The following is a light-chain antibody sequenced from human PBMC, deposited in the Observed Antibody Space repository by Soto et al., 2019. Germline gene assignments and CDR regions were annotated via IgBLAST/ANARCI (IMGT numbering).Light chain of an antibody. CDR2: EDT. CDR1: SSDVGNYNL. J-gene: IGLJ1*01. CDR3: WSYAVGRTYV. V-gene: IGLV2-23*01. Sequence: QSVLTQPAPVSGSPGQSITISCTGSSSDVGNYNLVSWYQQHPGKAPKLMIYEDTKWPSGVSNRFSGSKSGNTAYLTISGLQAEDEADYYCWSYAVGRTYVFGTGTKVTVL.